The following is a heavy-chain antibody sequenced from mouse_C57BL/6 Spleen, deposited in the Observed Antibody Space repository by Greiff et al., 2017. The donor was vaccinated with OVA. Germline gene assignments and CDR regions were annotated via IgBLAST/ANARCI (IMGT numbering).Heavy chain of an antibody. D-gene: IGHD2-4*01. CDR3: ARDDYAGWFAY. J-gene: IGHJ3*01. Sequence: QVQLQQLGAELVKPGASVKLSCKASGYTFTSYWMHWVKQRPGQGLEWIGMIHPNSGSTNYNEKFKSKATLTVDKSSSTAYMQLSSLTSEDSAVYYCARDDYAGWFAYWGQGTLVTVSA. CDR1: GYTFTSYW. CDR2: IHPNSGST. V-gene: IGHV1-64*01.